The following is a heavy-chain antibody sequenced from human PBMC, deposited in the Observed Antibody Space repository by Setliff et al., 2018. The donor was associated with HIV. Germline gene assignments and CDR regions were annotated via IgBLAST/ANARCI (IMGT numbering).Heavy chain of an antibody. Sequence: SETLSLTCAVYGGSFSGYYWSWIRQPPGKGLEWIGEINHSGSTNYNPSLKSRVTISVDTSKNQFSLKLSSVTAADTAVYYCARDRLWFGEDYYYGMDVWGQGTTVTVSS. V-gene: IGHV4-34*01. CDR3: ARDRLWFGEDYYYGMDV. D-gene: IGHD3-10*01. J-gene: IGHJ6*02. CDR1: GGSFSGYY. CDR2: INHSGST.